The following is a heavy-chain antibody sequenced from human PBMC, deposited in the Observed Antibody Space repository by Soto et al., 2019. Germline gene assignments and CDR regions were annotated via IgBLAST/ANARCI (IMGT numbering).Heavy chain of an antibody. CDR2: ISYDGSNK. CDR1: GFTFSSYG. Sequence: GGSLRLSCAASGFTFSSYGMHWVRQAPGKGLEWVAVISYDGSNKYYADSVKGRFTISRDNSKNTLYLQMNSLRAEDTAVYYCAKEMYSNIKISHFDYWGQGTLVTVSS. CDR3: AKEMYSNIKISHFDY. V-gene: IGHV3-30*18. J-gene: IGHJ4*02. D-gene: IGHD6-13*01.